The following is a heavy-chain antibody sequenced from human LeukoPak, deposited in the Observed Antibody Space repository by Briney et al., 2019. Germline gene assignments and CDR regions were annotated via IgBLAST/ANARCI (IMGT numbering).Heavy chain of an antibody. CDR1: GFTFSSYD. Sequence: PGGSLRLSCAASGFTFSSYDMHWVRQAPGKGLEWVSSISSSSSYIYYADSVKGRFTISRDNAKNSLYLQMNSLRAEDTAVYYCARDDYCSGGSCYLCLDYWGQGTLVTVSS. CDR2: ISSSSSYI. J-gene: IGHJ4*02. V-gene: IGHV3-21*01. D-gene: IGHD2-15*01. CDR3: ARDDYCSGGSCYLCLDY.